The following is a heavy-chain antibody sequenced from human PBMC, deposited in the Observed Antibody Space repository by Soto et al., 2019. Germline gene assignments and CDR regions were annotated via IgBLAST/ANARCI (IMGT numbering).Heavy chain of an antibody. Sequence: EVQLLESGGGLVQPGGSLRLSCAASGINIRNYPMSWVRQAPGKGLDWVSGISGSGDRTYYADSEKGRFTISKDISRNSLSLQLGSLGVEDTAVYFCVKDDGGYPSTAPHWGQGTLVTVSS. J-gene: IGHJ4*02. CDR3: VKDDGGYPSTAPH. CDR1: GINIRNYP. V-gene: IGHV3-23*01. D-gene: IGHD3-22*01. CDR2: ISGSGDRT.